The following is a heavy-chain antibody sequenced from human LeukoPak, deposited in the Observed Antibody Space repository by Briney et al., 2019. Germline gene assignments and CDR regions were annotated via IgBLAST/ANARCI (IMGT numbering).Heavy chain of an antibody. CDR2: IYDSGNE. V-gene: IGHV4-39*01. D-gene: IGHD2/OR15-2a*01. J-gene: IGHJ6*03. Sequence: KPSETLSLTCTVSGGSISTSAFYWGWIRQPPGKGLEWIGSIYDSGNEFYNPSLKSRVTISADTSKNQFSLKLNSVTAADTAMYYCARQISDYYYYYMDAWGEGITVTVSS. CDR1: GGSISTSAFY. CDR3: ARQISDYYYYYMDA.